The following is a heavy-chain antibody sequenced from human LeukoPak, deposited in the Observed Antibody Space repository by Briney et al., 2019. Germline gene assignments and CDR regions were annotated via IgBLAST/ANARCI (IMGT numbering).Heavy chain of an antibody. V-gene: IGHV4-31*03. CDR1: GGSISSGGYY. D-gene: IGHD4-17*01. Sequence: PSETLSLTCTVSGGSISSGGYYWSWIRQHPGKGLESIGYIYYSGSTYYNPSLKSRVTISVGTSKNQFSLKLSSVTAADTAVYYCARAGDTTVTIFDYWGQGTLSPSPQ. J-gene: IGHJ4*02. CDR3: ARAGDTTVTIFDY. CDR2: IYYSGST.